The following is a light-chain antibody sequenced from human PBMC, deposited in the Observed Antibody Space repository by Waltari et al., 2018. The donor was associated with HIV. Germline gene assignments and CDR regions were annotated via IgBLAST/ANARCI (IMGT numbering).Light chain of an antibody. CDR3: AAWDDSLGGLWV. Sequence: QSVLTQPPSASETPGQRVTISCSGSSSNIGSNFVYWYQQIPGTAPKLLIYGNNQRPSGVPDRFSGSRSGTSASLAISGLRSEDEADYYCAAWDDSLGGLWVFGGGTKLTVL. CDR1: SSNIGSNF. CDR2: GNN. J-gene: IGLJ3*02. V-gene: IGLV1-47*01.